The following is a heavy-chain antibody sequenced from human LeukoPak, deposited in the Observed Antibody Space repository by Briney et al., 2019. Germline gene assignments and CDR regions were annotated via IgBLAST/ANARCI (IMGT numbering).Heavy chain of an antibody. Sequence: GGSLRLSCAASGFTFSSYSMNWVRQAPGKGLEWVSSISSSSSYIYYADSVKGRFTISRDNAKNSLYLQMDSLRAEDTAVYYCARTTTVVSGGFGYWGQGTLVTVSS. CDR2: ISSSSSYI. J-gene: IGHJ4*02. CDR1: GFTFSSYS. D-gene: IGHD4-23*01. V-gene: IGHV3-21*01. CDR3: ARTTTVVSGGFGY.